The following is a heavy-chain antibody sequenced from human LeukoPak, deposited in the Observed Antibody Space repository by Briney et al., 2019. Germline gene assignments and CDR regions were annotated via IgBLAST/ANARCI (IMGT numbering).Heavy chain of an antibody. V-gene: IGHV3-49*04. CDR3: TRVFYYDILTGYPTWYFDY. CDR1: GFTFGDYA. D-gene: IGHD3-9*01. J-gene: IGHJ4*02. Sequence: GGSLRLSCTASGFTFGDYAMSWVRQAPGKGLEWVGFIRSKAYGGTTEYAASVKGRFTISRDDSKSIAYLQMNSLKTEGTAVYYCTRVFYYDILTGYPTWYFDYWGQGTLVTVSS. CDR2: IRSKAYGGTT.